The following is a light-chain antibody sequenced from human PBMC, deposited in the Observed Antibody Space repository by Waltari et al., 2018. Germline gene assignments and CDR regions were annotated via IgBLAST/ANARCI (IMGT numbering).Light chain of an antibody. CDR2: WAS. Sequence: DIVLTQSPDSLALSLGERATISCRSSQSVLSSTNIHNYLAWYQQRPGQPPKLLFYWASTRASGVPDRFDGSGSGTEFTLTISSLQAEDLAVYYCQQYYTTPCTFGQGTRLEIK. V-gene: IGKV4-1*01. J-gene: IGKJ2*02. CDR3: QQYYTTPCT. CDR1: QSVLSSTNIHNY.